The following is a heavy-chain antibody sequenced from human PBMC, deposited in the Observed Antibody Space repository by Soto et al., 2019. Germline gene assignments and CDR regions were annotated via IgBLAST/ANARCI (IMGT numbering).Heavy chain of an antibody. Sequence: SETLSLTCTVSGGSISSYYWSWIRQPPGKGPEWIGYIYYSGSTNYNPSLKSRVTISVDTSKNQFSLKLSSVTAADTAVYYCARSSYCSSTSCYKHYYYYYYMDVWGKGTTVTVSS. CDR1: GGSISSYY. CDR2: IYYSGST. D-gene: IGHD2-2*02. V-gene: IGHV4-59*08. J-gene: IGHJ6*03. CDR3: ARSSYCSSTSCYKHYYYYYYMDV.